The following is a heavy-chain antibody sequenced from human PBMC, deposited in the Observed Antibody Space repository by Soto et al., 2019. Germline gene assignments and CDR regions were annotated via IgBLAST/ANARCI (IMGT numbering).Heavy chain of an antibody. CDR2: IIPILGET. D-gene: IGHD3-16*01. CDR1: GTIFSCYT. Sequence: QVQLVQSGAEVKKPGSSVRDSCKASGTIFSCYTISWVRQAPGQGLEWMGRIIPILGETNSAQKFQGRVTLTADKSTNTAYMELNSLRLEDTALYYCARGLGGRMDDWGQGTTVTVSS. CDR3: ARGLGGRMDD. V-gene: IGHV1-69*08. J-gene: IGHJ6*02.